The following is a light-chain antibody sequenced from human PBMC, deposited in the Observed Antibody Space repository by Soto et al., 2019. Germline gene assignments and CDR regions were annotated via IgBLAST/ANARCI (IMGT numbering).Light chain of an antibody. Sequence: AIQLIRSPSSLAASGGDRVTITCRASQGISSALAWYQQKPGKAPKLLIYDASSLESGVPSRFSGSGSGTDFTLTISSLQPEDFATDYCQRFNSYTITFGQGTRLEIK. J-gene: IGKJ5*01. V-gene: IGKV1-13*02. CDR3: QRFNSYTIT. CDR2: DAS. CDR1: QGISSA.